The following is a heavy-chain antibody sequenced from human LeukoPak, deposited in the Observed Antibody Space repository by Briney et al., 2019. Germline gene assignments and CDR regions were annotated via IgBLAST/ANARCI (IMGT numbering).Heavy chain of an antibody. J-gene: IGHJ4*02. CDR1: GGSVTSTSYY. Sequence: PSETLSLTCIVSGGSVTSTSYYWGWIRQPPGKGLDWIGTIYYSGSTYYNPSLKSRVTISLDTSKNRFSLKLTSVTAADTAVYYCARYASGPSDYWGQGTLVTVSS. D-gene: IGHD3-10*01. CDR2: IYYSGST. CDR3: ARYASGPSDY. V-gene: IGHV4-39*07.